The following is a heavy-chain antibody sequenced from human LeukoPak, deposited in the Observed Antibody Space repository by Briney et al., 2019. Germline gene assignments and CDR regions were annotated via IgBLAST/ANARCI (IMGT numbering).Heavy chain of an antibody. CDR1: GFTFRNHG. Sequence: QPERSLRLSCAASGFTFRNHGMHWVRQAPGKGLEWLAVIWYDGSEKYYADSVQGRFTVSRDNSKNALYLQLNSLGAEDTAVYYCAKAPHDSSGYYEPPLYYYYGMDVWGQGTTVTVSS. D-gene: IGHD3-22*01. CDR2: IWYDGSEK. J-gene: IGHJ6*02. V-gene: IGHV3-33*06. CDR3: AKAPHDSSGYYEPPLYYYYGMDV.